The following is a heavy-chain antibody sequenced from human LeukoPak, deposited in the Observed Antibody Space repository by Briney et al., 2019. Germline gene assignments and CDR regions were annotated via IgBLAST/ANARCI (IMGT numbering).Heavy chain of an antibody. CDR1: GFTFSQYW. J-gene: IGHJ6*03. D-gene: IGHD3-10*01. CDR3: ARSGRGVDSFYFYVDV. V-gene: IGHV3-7*01. CDR2: IKHDGSEKQDGSEK. Sequence: QPGGSLRLSCAASGFTFSQYWMSWVRQAPGKGLEWVANIKHDGSEKQDGSEKNCVDSVKGRFTISRDNAKNSLYLQMNSLRAEDTAVYYCARSGRGVDSFYFYVDVWGKGTTVTVSS.